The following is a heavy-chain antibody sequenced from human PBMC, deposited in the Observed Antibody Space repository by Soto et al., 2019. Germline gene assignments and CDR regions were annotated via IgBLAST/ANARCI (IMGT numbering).Heavy chain of an antibody. CDR1: GGSISSSSYY. V-gene: IGHV4-39*01. CDR2: IYYSGST. J-gene: IGHJ4*02. Sequence: PSETLSLTCTVSGGSISSSSYYWGWIRQPPGKGLEWIGSIYYSGSTYYNPSLKSRVTISVDTSKNQFSLKLSSVTAADTAVYYCARNPRITIFGVVIRYYFDYWGQGTLVTVSS. CDR3: ARNPRITIFGVVIRYYFDY. D-gene: IGHD3-3*01.